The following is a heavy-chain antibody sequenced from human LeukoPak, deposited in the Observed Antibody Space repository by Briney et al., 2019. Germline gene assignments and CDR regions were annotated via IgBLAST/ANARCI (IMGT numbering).Heavy chain of an antibody. CDR1: GGSISSYY. Sequence: KPSETLSLTCTVSGGSISSYYWSWIRQPPGKGLEWIGYIYYSGSTNYNPSLKSRVTISVDTSKNQFSLKLSSVTAADTAVYYCARVGGRYYFDYWGQGTLVTVSS. J-gene: IGHJ4*02. CDR2: IYYSGST. CDR3: ARVGGRYYFDY. D-gene: IGHD1-14*01. V-gene: IGHV4-59*01.